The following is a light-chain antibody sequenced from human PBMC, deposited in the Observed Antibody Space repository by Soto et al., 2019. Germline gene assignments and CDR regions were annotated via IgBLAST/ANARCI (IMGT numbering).Light chain of an antibody. V-gene: IGLV1-44*01. Sequence: QSVLTQPPSASGTPGQRVTISCSGSSSNVGTNAVNWYQLLPGTAPKLLIYTNNQRPSGVSDRFSGSRSGTSASLAISGLQSDDEADYYCATWDDSLNGWVFGGGTQLTVL. J-gene: IGLJ3*02. CDR1: SSNVGTNA. CDR2: TNN. CDR3: ATWDDSLNGWV.